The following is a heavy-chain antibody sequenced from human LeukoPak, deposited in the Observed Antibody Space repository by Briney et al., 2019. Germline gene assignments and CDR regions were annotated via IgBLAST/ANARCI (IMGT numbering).Heavy chain of an antibody. CDR3: ARGSKQGGYSYGLDY. CDR1: GGSFSGYY. D-gene: IGHD5-18*01. Sequence: SETLSLTCAVYGGSFSGYYWSWIRQPPGKGLEWIGEINHSGSTNYNPSLKSRVTISVGTSKNQFSLKLSSVTAADTAVYYCARGSKQGGYSYGLDYWGQGTLVTVSS. V-gene: IGHV4-34*01. CDR2: INHSGST. J-gene: IGHJ4*02.